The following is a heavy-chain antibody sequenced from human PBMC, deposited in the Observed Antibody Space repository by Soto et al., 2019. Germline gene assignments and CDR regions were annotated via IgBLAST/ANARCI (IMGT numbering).Heavy chain of an antibody. CDR1: GASITSYY. Sequence: LSLTCTVSGASITSYYWSWIRQPPGKGLEWIGYIYNSGSTTYNPSLKSRVTISGDTSKNRFSLKLSSVTATDTAVYYCARAPRVAAAGDFDSWGQGTLVTVSS. J-gene: IGHJ4*02. CDR2: IYNSGST. D-gene: IGHD6-13*01. CDR3: ARAPRVAAAGDFDS. V-gene: IGHV4-59*01.